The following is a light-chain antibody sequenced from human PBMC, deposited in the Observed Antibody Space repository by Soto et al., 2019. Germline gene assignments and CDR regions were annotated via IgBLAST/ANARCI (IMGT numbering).Light chain of an antibody. CDR3: CSLTTSHTYV. CDR1: SSDIGHHDY. CDR2: HVT. V-gene: IGLV2-14*03. J-gene: IGLJ1*01. Sequence: QSVLAQPASVAGTPGQSITIYCTGTSSDIGHHDYVSWYQQHPGKAPKLMIYHVTYRPSGVSNRYSGSKSGNSASLTISGLQADDEADYYCCSLTTSHTYVFGSGTKVTVL.